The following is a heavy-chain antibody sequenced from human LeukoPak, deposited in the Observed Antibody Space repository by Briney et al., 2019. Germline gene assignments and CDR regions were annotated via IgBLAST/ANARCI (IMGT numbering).Heavy chain of an antibody. Sequence: GGSLRLSCTASGFTFDDYGMSWVRQAPGKGLEWVSGINWNGGSTGYADSVKGRFTISRDNAKNSLYLQMNSLRAEDTALYYCARGRYSGSPTSVDYWGQGTLVTVTS. CDR3: ARGRYSGSPTSVDY. V-gene: IGHV3-20*04. CDR2: INWNGGST. CDR1: GFTFDDYG. D-gene: IGHD1-26*01. J-gene: IGHJ4*02.